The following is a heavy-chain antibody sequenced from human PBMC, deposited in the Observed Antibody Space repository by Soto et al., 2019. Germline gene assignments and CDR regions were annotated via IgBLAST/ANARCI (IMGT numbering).Heavy chain of an antibody. V-gene: IGHV5-51*01. J-gene: IGHJ6*02. CDR1: GYIFTNSW. CDR3: ARVSSGWYGIDYYGMDV. Sequence: PGESLKISCKGSGYIFTNSWIGWVRQMPGEGLEWMGIIYPGDSDTRYSPSFQGQVTISADKSITTAYLQWSSLTASDTAMYYCARVSSGWYGIDYYGMDVWGQGTTVTVSS. CDR2: IYPGDSDT. D-gene: IGHD6-19*01.